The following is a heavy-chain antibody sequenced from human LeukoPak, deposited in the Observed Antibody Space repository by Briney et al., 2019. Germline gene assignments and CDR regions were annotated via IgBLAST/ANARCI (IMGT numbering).Heavy chain of an antibody. D-gene: IGHD3-22*01. Sequence: GGSLRLSCAASGFTFSSDWMSWVRQAPGKGLEWVANIKQDGSEKYYVDSVKGRFTISRDNAKNSLYLQMNSLRAEDTAVYYCARDLTYYYDSSGPYYYYYYYMDVWGKGTTVTVSS. V-gene: IGHV3-7*01. CDR2: IKQDGSEK. CDR1: GFTFSSDW. CDR3: ARDLTYYYDSSGPYYYYYYYMDV. J-gene: IGHJ6*03.